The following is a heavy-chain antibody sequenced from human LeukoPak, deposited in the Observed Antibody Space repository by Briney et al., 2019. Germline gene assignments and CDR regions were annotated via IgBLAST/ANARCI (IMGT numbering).Heavy chain of an antibody. CDR2: INPNSGGT. J-gene: IGHJ4*02. D-gene: IGHD7-27*01. V-gene: IGHV1-2*02. CDR3: ARDIRSRGNWASVDY. Sequence: ASVKVSCKASGYTFTGYYMHWVRQAPGQGPEWMGWINPNSGGTNYAQKFQGRVTMTRDTSISTAYMELSRLRSDDTAVYYSARDIRSRGNWASVDYWGQGTLVTVSS. CDR1: GYTFTGYY.